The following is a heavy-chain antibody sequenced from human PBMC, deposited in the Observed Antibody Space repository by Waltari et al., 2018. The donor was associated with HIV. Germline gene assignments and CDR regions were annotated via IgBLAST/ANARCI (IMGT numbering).Heavy chain of an antibody. J-gene: IGHJ6*02. Sequence: QVQLVQSGAAVKKPGSSVKVSCKASGGTFSSYAISWVRQAPGQGLEWMGGIIPIFGTANYAQKFQGRVTSTADESTSTAYMELSSLRSEDTAVYYCARSQYSSSWYYQKYYYYGMDVWGQGTTVTVSS. D-gene: IGHD6-13*01. CDR1: GGTFSSYA. CDR2: IIPIFGTA. V-gene: IGHV1-69*13. CDR3: ARSQYSSSWYYQKYYYYGMDV.